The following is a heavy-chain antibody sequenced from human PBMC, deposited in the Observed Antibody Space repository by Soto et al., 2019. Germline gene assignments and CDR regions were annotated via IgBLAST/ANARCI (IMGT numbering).Heavy chain of an antibody. D-gene: IGHD4-17*01. V-gene: IGHV4-61*01. CDR2: IYYSGST. CDR1: GGSVSSGSYY. Sequence: QVQLQESGPGLVKPSETLSLTCTVSGGSVSSGSYYWSWIRQPPGKGLEWIGYIYYSGSTNYNPSLKIRFTISVDTSKNQFSLKLSSVTAADTAVYYCARWNDRTTVTRRVPSSYDYWGQGTLVTVSS. J-gene: IGHJ4*02. CDR3: ARWNDRTTVTRRVPSSYDY.